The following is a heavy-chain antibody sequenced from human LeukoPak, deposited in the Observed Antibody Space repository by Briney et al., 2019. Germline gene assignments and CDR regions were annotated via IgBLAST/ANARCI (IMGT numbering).Heavy chain of an antibody. V-gene: IGHV3-21*01. Sequence: GGSLRLSCAASGFTFSSYSMNWVRQAPGKGLEWVSSISNSRSYIYYADSVKGRFTLSRDNDKNSLYLQMNSLRAEDTAVYYCARAETAVARGWFDPWGQGTLVTVSS. D-gene: IGHD4-23*01. CDR2: ISNSRSYI. CDR1: GFTFSSYS. CDR3: ARAETAVARGWFDP. J-gene: IGHJ5*02.